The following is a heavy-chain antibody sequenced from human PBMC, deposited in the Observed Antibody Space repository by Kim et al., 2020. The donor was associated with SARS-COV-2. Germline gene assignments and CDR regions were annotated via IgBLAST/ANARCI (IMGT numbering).Heavy chain of an antibody. V-gene: IGHV3-49*03. CDR2: IRSKASGGTT. CDR1: GFTFGDYP. Sequence: GGSLRLSCAASGFTFGDYPMSWFRQAPGKGLEWVSFIRSKASGGTTHYAASVEVRITSAKDESRGIASLQMNSLKSEDTAVYHCSRDLGVIVGEWYLDYWGQGTPVTVSS. D-gene: IGHD3-3*01. J-gene: IGHJ4*02. CDR3: SRDLGVIVGEWYLDY.